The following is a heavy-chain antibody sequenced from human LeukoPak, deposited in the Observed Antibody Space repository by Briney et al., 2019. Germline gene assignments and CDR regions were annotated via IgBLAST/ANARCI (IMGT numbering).Heavy chain of an antibody. CDR1: GFTFSSHW. Sequence: GGSLRLSCAASGFTFSSHWMSWVRQAPGKGREWVANIKQDGSEKYYVDSVKGRFTISRDNAKNSLYLQMNSLRAEDTAVYYCARVRDYGDFPFYFDYWGQGTLVTVPS. J-gene: IGHJ4*02. CDR2: IKQDGSEK. D-gene: IGHD4-17*01. V-gene: IGHV3-7*01. CDR3: ARVRDYGDFPFYFDY.